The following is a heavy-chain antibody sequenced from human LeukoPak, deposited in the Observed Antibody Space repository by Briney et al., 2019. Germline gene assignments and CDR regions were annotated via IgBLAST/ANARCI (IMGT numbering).Heavy chain of an antibody. D-gene: IGHD5-18*01. CDR3: ARDRRRGYSCGYDDY. J-gene: IGHJ4*02. V-gene: IGHV1-18*01. Sequence: ASVKVSCKASGYTFTSYGISWVRQAPGQGLEWMGWISAYNGNTNYAQKLQGRVTMTTDTSTSTAYMELRSLRSDDTAVYYCARDRRRGYSCGYDDYWGQGTLVTVSS. CDR2: ISAYNGNT. CDR1: GYTFTSYG.